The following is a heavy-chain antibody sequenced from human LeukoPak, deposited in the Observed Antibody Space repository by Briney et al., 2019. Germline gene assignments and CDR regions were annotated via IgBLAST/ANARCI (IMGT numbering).Heavy chain of an antibody. CDR3: ARDIVVWHYMDV. CDR2: IYHSGST. V-gene: IGHV4-38-2*02. Sequence: SETLSLTCAVSGYSISSGYYWGWIRQPPGKGLEWIGSIYHSGSTYYNPSLKSRVTISVDTSKNQFSLKLSSVTVADTAVYYCARDIVVWHYMDVWGKGTTVTVSS. D-gene: IGHD2-2*01. J-gene: IGHJ6*03. CDR1: GYSISSGYY.